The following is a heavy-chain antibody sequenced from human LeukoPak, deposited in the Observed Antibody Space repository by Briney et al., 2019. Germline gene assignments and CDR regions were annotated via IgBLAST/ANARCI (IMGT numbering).Heavy chain of an antibody. CDR1: GGPHSSYY. J-gene: IGHJ6*01. CDR2: LHHSGDIT. CDR3: VRTTFVVEGYGMDV. V-gene: IGHV4-59*12. Sequence: LETLFLTCNFSGGPHSSYYWRWVRQPPAQGLEWVGYLHHSGDITHYNPSLKSRITISVDTSKSQFCLSLSSVTGAGTAVYCCVRTTFVVEGYGMDVWGQGSTVTVSS. D-gene: IGHD2-21*01.